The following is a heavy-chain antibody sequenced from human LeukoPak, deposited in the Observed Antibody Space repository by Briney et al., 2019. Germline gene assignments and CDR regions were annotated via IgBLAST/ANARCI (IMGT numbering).Heavy chain of an antibody. Sequence: ASVKVSCKASGYTFTGYYMHRVRQAPGQGLEWMGWINPNSGGTNYAQKFQGRVTMTRDTSISTAYMELSRLRSNDTAVYYCARDLEGDIVVVPAALDYWGQGTLVTVSS. J-gene: IGHJ4*02. CDR3: ARDLEGDIVVVPAALDY. CDR2: INPNSGGT. CDR1: GYTFTGYY. V-gene: IGHV1-2*02. D-gene: IGHD2-2*01.